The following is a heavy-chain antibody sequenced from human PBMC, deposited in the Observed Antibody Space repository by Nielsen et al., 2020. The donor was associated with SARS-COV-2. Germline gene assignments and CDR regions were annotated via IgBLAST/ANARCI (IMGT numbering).Heavy chain of an antibody. D-gene: IGHD6-19*01. V-gene: IGHV3-23*01. CDR3: PKYSSGWYFNY. CDR2: ISSSGTT. CDR1: GFTFSSYA. Sequence: GGSLRLSCAASGFTFSSYAMSWVRQAPGKGLEWVSVISSSGTTYYADSVKGRFTISRDNSKNTVYLQMNNLRAEDTAVYYCPKYSSGWYFNYWGQGTLVTVSS. J-gene: IGHJ4*02.